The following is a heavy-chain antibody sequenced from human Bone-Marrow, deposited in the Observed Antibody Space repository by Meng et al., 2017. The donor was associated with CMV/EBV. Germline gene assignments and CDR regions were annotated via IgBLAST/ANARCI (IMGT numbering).Heavy chain of an antibody. J-gene: IGHJ3*02. V-gene: IGHV4-59*01. CDR2: IYYSGST. Sequence: SETLSLTCTVSGGSISSYYWSWIRQPPGKGLEWIGYIYYSGSTNYNPSLKSRVTISVDTSKNQFSLKLSSVTAADTAVYYCARGELYSHDVFDIWGQGTMVTLSS. CDR1: GGSISSYY. D-gene: IGHD1-26*01. CDR3: ARGELYSHDVFDI.